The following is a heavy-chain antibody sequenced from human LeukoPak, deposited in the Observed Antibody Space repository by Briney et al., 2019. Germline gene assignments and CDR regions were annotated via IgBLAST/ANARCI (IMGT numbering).Heavy chain of an antibody. J-gene: IGHJ3*02. CDR3: ARLYSSGWYIGPDAFDI. CDR2: ISGSGGST. V-gene: IGHV3-23*01. Sequence: SGGSLRLSCAASGFTFSSYGMSWVRQAPGKGLEWVSAISGSGGSTYYADSVKGRFTISRDNSKNTLYLQMNSLRAEDTAVYYCARLYSSGWYIGPDAFDIWGQGTMVTVSS. D-gene: IGHD6-19*01. CDR1: GFTFSSYG.